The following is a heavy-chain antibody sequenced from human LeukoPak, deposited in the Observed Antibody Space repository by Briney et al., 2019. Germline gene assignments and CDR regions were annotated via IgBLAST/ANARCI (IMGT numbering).Heavy chain of an antibody. CDR2: MNPNSGNT. Sequence: ASVKVSCKASGYTFTNYDINWVRQATGRGLEWMGWMNPNSGNTGYAQKFQGRVTMTRNTSISTAYMELSSLRSEDTAVYYCARGGAYNDILTGYYMPREIDYWGQGTLVTVSS. V-gene: IGHV1-8*01. J-gene: IGHJ4*02. CDR3: ARGGAYNDILTGYYMPREIDY. CDR1: GYTFTNYD. D-gene: IGHD3-9*01.